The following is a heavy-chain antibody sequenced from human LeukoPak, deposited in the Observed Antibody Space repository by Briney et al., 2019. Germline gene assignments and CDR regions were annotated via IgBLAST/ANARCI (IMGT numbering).Heavy chain of an antibody. D-gene: IGHD3-3*01. CDR3: ASPGVIRFLEWFY. J-gene: IGHJ4*02. CDR1: GFTFSSYW. V-gene: IGHV3-7*03. CDR2: IKQDGSEK. Sequence: GGSLRLSCAASGFTFSSYWMSWVRQAPGKGLEWVANIKQDGSEKYHVDSVKGRFTISRDNAKNSLYLQMNSLRAEDTAVYYCASPGVIRFLEWFYWGQGTLVTVSS.